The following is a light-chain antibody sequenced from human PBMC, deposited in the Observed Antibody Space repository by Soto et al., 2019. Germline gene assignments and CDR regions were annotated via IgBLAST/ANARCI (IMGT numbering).Light chain of an antibody. CDR2: SNN. CDR1: SSNIGRNT. V-gene: IGLV1-44*01. CDR3: AAWDDSLTDYV. J-gene: IGLJ1*01. Sequence: QSVLXQAPSASETPGQRVTITCSGGSSNIGRNTVNWYQQLPGTAPKLLIYSNNRRPSGVPDRFSGSKSGTSASLAISGLQSEDEADYYCAAWDDSLTDYVFGTGTKVTVL.